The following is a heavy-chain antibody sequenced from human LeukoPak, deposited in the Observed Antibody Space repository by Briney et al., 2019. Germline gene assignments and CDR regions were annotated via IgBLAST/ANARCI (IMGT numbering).Heavy chain of an antibody. J-gene: IGHJ6*02. D-gene: IGHD3-22*01. CDR2: IIWNTGSV. Sequence: GGSLRLSCAASGFTFDDYAMHWVRQAPGKGLEWVSGIIWNTGSVGYADYVKGRFTISRDNAKNSLYLQMNSLRVEDTAVYYCAKDQSYDSSGYYWGYYYYYGMDVWGQGTTVTVSS. V-gene: IGHV3-9*01. CDR1: GFTFDDYA. CDR3: AKDQSYDSSGYYWGYYYYYGMDV.